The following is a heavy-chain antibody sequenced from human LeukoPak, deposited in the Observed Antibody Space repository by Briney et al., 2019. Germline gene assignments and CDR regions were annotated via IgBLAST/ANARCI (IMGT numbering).Heavy chain of an antibody. CDR2: ISSSASTI. V-gene: IGHV3-48*03. CDR3: ARVDYGDFDY. Sequence: PGGSLRLSCAASGFTFSSYEMNWVRQARGKGVEWVSYISSSASTIYYPDSVKGRFTISRDNAKNSLYLQMNSLRAEDTAVYYCARVDYGDFDYWGQGTLVTVSS. J-gene: IGHJ4*02. CDR1: GFTFSSYE. D-gene: IGHD4-17*01.